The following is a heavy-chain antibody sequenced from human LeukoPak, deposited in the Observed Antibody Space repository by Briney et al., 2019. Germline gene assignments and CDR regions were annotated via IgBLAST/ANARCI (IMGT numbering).Heavy chain of an antibody. CDR1: GGSISSGSHY. V-gene: IGHV4-39*01. D-gene: IGHD2-2*03. CDR3: ARHLDSRGRYFDY. Sequence: PSETLSLTCIVSGGSISSGSHYWAWVRQPPGKGLEWIASMLYSGNTYYNPSLKSRVTISVDTSKNQFFLRLSSVTAADTTVYYRARHLDSRGRYFDYWGQGTLVTVSS. J-gene: IGHJ4*02. CDR2: MLYSGNT.